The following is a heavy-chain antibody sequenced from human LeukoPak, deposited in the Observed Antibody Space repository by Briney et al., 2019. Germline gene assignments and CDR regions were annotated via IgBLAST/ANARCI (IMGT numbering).Heavy chain of an antibody. CDR2: IYYSGST. CDR3: ARARPNYDILTGLFDY. CDR1: GCSISSGGYY. V-gene: IGHV4-31*03. D-gene: IGHD3-9*01. J-gene: IGHJ4*02. Sequence: PSETLSLTCTVSGCSISSGGYYWSWIRQHPGKGLEWIGYIYYSGSTYYNPSLKSRVTISVDTSKNQFSLKLSSVTAADTAVYYCARARPNYDILTGLFDYWGQGTLVTVSS.